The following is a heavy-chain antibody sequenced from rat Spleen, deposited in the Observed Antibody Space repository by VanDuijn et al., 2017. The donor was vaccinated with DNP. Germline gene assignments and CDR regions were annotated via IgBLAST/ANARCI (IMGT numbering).Heavy chain of an antibody. V-gene: IGHV5S10*01. CDR3: AKDMWDNSGFYFDY. CDR1: GFIFSDYA. Sequence: EVRLVESGGGLVQPGNSLRLSCAASGFIFSDYAMAWVRQSPKMGLEWVATIIYDGSKTYYRDSVKGRFTISRDNAKSTLYLQIESLRSEDTATYYCAKDMWDNSGFYFDYWGQGVMVTVSS. CDR2: IIYDGSKT. D-gene: IGHD4-3*01. J-gene: IGHJ2*01.